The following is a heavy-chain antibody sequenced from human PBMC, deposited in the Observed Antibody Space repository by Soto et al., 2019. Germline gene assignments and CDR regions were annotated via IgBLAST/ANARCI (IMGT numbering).Heavy chain of an antibody. CDR2: INSDGSST. CDR3: ARDRRVLRYFDCLDY. Sequence: EVQLVESGGGLVQPGGSLRLSCAASGFTFSSYWMHWVRQAPGKGLVWVSRINSDGSSTSYADSVKGRFTISRDNAKNTLYLQMNSLRAEDTAVYYCARDRRVLRYFDCLDYWGQGTLVTVSS. D-gene: IGHD3-9*01. V-gene: IGHV3-74*01. J-gene: IGHJ4*02. CDR1: GFTFSSYW.